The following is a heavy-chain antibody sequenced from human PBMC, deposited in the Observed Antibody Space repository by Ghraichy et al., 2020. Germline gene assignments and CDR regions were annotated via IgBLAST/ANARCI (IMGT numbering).Heavy chain of an antibody. CDR3: ARGRYGSGSYFDY. Sequence: SETLSLTCAVYGGSFSGYYWSWIRQPPGKGLEWIGEINHSGSTNHNPSLKSRVTISVDTSKNQFSLKLSSVTAADTAVYYCARGRYGSGSYFDYWGQGTLVTVSS. CDR2: INHSGST. CDR1: GGSFSGYY. V-gene: IGHV4-34*01. D-gene: IGHD3-10*01. J-gene: IGHJ4*02.